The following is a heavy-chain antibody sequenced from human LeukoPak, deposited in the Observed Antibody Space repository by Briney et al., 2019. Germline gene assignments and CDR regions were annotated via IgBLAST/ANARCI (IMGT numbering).Heavy chain of an antibody. V-gene: IGHV4-59*01. D-gene: IGHD3-16*01. CDR1: GGXISNYY. CDR2: IHYSGSS. J-gene: IGHJ3*02. CDR3: AHYVWGSSTAFDI. Sequence: SETLSLTCTVSGGXISNYYCSWLRQPPEKGLEWIGYIHYSGSSNYNPSLKSRVTISVDTSKNQFSLKLSSVTAADTAVYYCAHYVWGSSTAFDIWGQGTMVTVSS.